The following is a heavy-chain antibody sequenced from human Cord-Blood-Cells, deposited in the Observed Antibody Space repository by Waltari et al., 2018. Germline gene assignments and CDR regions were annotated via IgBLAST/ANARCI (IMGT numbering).Heavy chain of an antibody. CDR1: GGSFSGYY. CDR2: INHSGST. V-gene: IGHV4-34*01. Sequence: QVQLQQWGAGLLKPSETLSPTCAVYGGSFSGYYWSWIRQPPGKGLEWIGEINHSGSTNYNPSLKSRVTISVDTSKNQFSLKLSSVTAADTAVYYCAGRVALYYFDYWGQGTLVTVSS. D-gene: IGHD1-26*01. J-gene: IGHJ4*02. CDR3: AGRVALYYFDY.